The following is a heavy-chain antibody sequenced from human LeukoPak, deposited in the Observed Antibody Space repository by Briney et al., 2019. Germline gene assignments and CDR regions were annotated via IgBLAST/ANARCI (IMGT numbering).Heavy chain of an antibody. Sequence: ASVKLSCTPSGYTFTSYGISWVRQAPGQGREWMGWISAYNGNTNYTQKLQGRVTMTTHTSTSTAYMELRSLRSDDTAVYDCASPDRFRAFDIWGQGTMVSVSS. J-gene: IGHJ3*02. V-gene: IGHV1-18*01. CDR2: ISAYNGNT. D-gene: IGHD1-14*01. CDR3: ASPDRFRAFDI. CDR1: GYTFTSYG.